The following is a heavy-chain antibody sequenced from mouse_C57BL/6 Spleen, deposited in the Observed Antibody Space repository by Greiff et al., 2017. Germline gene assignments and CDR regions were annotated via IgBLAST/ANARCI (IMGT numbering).Heavy chain of an antibody. CDR2: IDPSDSYT. CDR1: GYTFTSYW. CDR3: AISRAYYGSRGGDYFDY. D-gene: IGHD1-1*01. Sequence: QVQLQQPGAELVMPGASVKLSCKASGYTFTSYWMHWVKQRPGQGLEWIGEIDPSDSYTNYNQKFKGKSTLTVDKSSSTAYMQLSSLTSEDSAVYYCAISRAYYGSRGGDYFDYWGQGTTLTVSS. J-gene: IGHJ2*01. V-gene: IGHV1-69*01.